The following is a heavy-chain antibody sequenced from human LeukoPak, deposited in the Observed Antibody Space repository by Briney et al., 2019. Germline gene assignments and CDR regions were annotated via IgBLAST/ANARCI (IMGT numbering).Heavy chain of an antibody. CDR3: AKSPSIAAAGTRGWFDP. CDR2: ISYDGSNK. Sequence: GGSLRLSCAASGFTFSSYGMHWVHQAPGKGLEWVAVISYDGSNKYYADSVKGRFTISRDNSKNTLYLQMNSLRAEDTAVYYCAKSPSIAAAGTRGWFDPWGQGTLVTVSS. J-gene: IGHJ5*02. CDR1: GFTFSSYG. D-gene: IGHD6-13*01. V-gene: IGHV3-30*18.